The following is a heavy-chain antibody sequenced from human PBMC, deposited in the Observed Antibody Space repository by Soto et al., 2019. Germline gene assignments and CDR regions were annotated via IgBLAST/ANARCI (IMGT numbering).Heavy chain of an antibody. CDR3: ARYFYTRGA. D-gene: IGHD3-3*01. CDR2: INTDGSRT. CDR1: GFTFSSYW. V-gene: IGHV3-74*01. Sequence: EAQLVESGGDSIQPGGSLRLSCVASGFTFSSYWMHWVRQIPGQGLVWVARINTDGSRTAYADSVKGRFTISRDNAKNTLYLQLNSLRTEDTAVYYCARYFYTRGAWGLGTLVTVSS. J-gene: IGHJ5*02.